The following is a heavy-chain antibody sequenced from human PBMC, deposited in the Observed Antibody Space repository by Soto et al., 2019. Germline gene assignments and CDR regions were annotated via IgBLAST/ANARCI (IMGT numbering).Heavy chain of an antibody. CDR2: IIPIFGTS. D-gene: IGHD5-18*01. CDR1: GGTFSSYA. V-gene: IGHV1-69*01. J-gene: IGHJ6*02. Sequence: QVQLVQSGAEVKKPGSSVKVSCKASGGTFSSYAISWVRQAPGQGLEWMGGIIPIFGTSNYAQKFQGRVTITAGESTSTGYRELSSLRSEDTAVYYCAREGTAMCQVNYGMDVWGQGSTVTVSS. CDR3: AREGTAMCQVNYGMDV.